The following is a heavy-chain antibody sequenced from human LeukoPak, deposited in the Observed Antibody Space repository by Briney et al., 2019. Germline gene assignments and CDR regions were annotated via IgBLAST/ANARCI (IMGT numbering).Heavy chain of an antibody. J-gene: IGHJ4*02. CDR1: GFTFSAFG. CDR3: AKEENTAANS. D-gene: IGHD5-18*01. Sequence: PGGSLRLSCAASGFTFSAFGMHWVRQAPSKGLEWVAVISYDGSYEYFADAVRGRFTISRDNSKNTLYLQINSLRAEDTAMYYCAKEENTAANSWGQGTLVTVSS. V-gene: IGHV3-30*18. CDR2: ISYDGSYE.